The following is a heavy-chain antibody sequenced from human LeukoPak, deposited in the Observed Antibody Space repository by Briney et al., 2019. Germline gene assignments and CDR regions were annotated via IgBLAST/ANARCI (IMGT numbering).Heavy chain of an antibody. Sequence: GGSLRLSCAASGFAFSSFAMSWVRQAPGKGLEWVSSISGSGDSTDYADSLKGRFTISRDNSKNTLYLQVKSLRAEDTAVYYCAKPYRVLRGAFDIWGHGTMVTVSS. J-gene: IGHJ3*02. D-gene: IGHD3-10*01. CDR2: ISGSGDST. CDR3: AKPYRVLRGAFDI. CDR1: GFAFSSFA. V-gene: IGHV3-23*01.